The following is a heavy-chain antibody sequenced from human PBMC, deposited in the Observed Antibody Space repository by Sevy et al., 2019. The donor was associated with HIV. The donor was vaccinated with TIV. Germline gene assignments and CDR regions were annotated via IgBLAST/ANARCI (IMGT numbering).Heavy chain of an antibody. V-gene: IGHV3-48*03. CDR1: GFTFSDYQ. J-gene: IGHJ5*02. CDR3: APGGLS. Sequence: GGSLRLSCAASGFTFSDYQMNWVRQAPGKGLEWVSYISTSGDTIYYADSVEGRFTISRDNAKNSLYLQMSSLRVEDTAIYYCAPGGLSWGQGTLVTVSS. D-gene: IGHD3-10*01. CDR2: ISTSGDTI.